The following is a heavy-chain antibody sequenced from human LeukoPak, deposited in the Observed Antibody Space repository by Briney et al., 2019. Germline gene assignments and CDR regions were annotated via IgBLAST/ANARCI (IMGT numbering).Heavy chain of an antibody. J-gene: IGHJ3*02. CDR2: ISWRSGII. Sequence: SLKLSCAASGFTFGDHGMHWVRQAPGKGLEWVPGISWRSGIIGYADSVKGRFSISRDNAKNSLYLQMDSLRAEDTALYYCAKDTGRPTDAITMEDNAFDIWGQGTMVTVSS. V-gene: IGHV3-9*01. D-gene: IGHD3-3*01. CDR1: GFTFGDHG. CDR3: AKDTGRPTDAITMEDNAFDI.